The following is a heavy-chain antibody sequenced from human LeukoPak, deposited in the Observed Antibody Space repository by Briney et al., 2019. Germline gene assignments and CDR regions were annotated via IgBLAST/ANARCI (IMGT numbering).Heavy chain of an antibody. Sequence: TGGSLRLSCAASGFTFSSYAMSWVRQAPGKGLEWVSAISGSGGSTYYADSVKGRFTIPRDNSKNTLYLQMNSLRAEDTAVCYCAKDRLMGSSPTIDYWGQGTLVTVSS. CDR2: ISGSGGST. CDR3: AKDRLMGSSPTIDY. CDR1: GFTFSSYA. D-gene: IGHD6-13*01. J-gene: IGHJ4*02. V-gene: IGHV3-23*01.